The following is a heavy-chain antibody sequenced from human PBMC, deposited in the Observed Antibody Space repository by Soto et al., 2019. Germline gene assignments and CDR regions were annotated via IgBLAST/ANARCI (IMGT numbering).Heavy chain of an antibody. CDR1: GYNFATYW. Sequence: GESLKISCKGSGYNFATYWIAWVRQLPGKGPEWMGIIYPGDSDTSYSPSFQGQVTISVDKSISTAYLQWNSLKASDTAVYYCARRGYSYGLDVWGQRTKVTVSS. D-gene: IGHD5-18*01. CDR2: IYPGDSDT. V-gene: IGHV5-51*01. J-gene: IGHJ6*02. CDR3: ARRGYSYGLDV.